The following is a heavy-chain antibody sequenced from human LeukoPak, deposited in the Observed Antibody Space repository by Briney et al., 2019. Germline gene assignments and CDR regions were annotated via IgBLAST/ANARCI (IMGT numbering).Heavy chain of an antibody. D-gene: IGHD3-3*01. CDR3: ARRSEPRRNFLEWLLLDY. J-gene: IGHJ4*02. CDR2: IIPIFGTA. V-gene: IGHV1-69*05. Sequence: SVKVSCKASGGTFSSYAISWVRQAPGQGLECMGGIIPIFGTANYAQKFQGRVTITTDESTSTAYMELSSLRSEDTAVYYCARRSEPRRNFLEWLLLDYWGQGTLVTVSS. CDR1: GGTFSSYA.